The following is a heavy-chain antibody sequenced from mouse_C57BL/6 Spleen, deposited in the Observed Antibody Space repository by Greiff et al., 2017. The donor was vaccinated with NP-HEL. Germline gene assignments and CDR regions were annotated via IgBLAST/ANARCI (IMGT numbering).Heavy chain of an antibody. CDR1: GYTFTSYG. CDR2: IYPRSGNT. Sequence: LVESGAELARPGASVKLSCKASGYTFTSYGISWVKQRTGQGLEWIGEIYPRSGNTYYNEKFKGKATLTADKSSSTAYMELRSLTSEDSAVYFCARTGNYGAYWGQGTLVTVSA. J-gene: IGHJ3*01. D-gene: IGHD2-4*01. CDR3: ARTGNYGAY. V-gene: IGHV1-81*01.